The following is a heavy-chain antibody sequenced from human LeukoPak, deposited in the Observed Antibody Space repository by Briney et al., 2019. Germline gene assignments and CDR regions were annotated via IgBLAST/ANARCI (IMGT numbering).Heavy chain of an antibody. CDR3: ARDVGWDSSLVTTTRSDY. V-gene: IGHV3-7*01. D-gene: IGHD2-21*02. CDR1: GFTLTDNW. CDR2: IKQDGSVK. Sequence: GGSLRLSYEASGFTLTDNWMSWVRQAPGKGLEWLANIKQDGSVKYYVDSVKGRFTISRDNAKNSLFLQMNSLRAEDTAVYYCARDVGWDSSLVTTTRSDYWGQGTLVTVSS. J-gene: IGHJ4*02.